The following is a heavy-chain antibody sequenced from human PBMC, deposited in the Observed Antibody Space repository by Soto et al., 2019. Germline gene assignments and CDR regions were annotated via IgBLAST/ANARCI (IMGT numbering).Heavy chain of an antibody. Sequence: QVQLLQSGAEVKKPGASVKVSCKASGYTFTSHGISWVRQAPGQGLEWMGWISPHNGNTDYVQRLQGRVTMTTDTSTRTAYMELRHLRYDDTAVYYCARGGPFMLIPAAPFDYWGQGTLVLVSS. J-gene: IGHJ4*02. CDR3: ARGGPFMLIPAAPFDY. CDR2: ISPHNGNT. D-gene: IGHD2-2*01. V-gene: IGHV1-18*04. CDR1: GYTFTSHG.